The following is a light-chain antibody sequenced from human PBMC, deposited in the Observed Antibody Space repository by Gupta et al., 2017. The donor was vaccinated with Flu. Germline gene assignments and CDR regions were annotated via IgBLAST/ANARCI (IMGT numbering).Light chain of an antibody. V-gene: IGLV2-8*01. J-gene: IGLJ3*02. CDR3: NSYGATSL. CDR2: DIN. Sequence: GAAMEIDTYDYVPRYQPHPGETPKHIIYDINKGPSGVPDRFTGAKSGKTATLTVSGHQHDDEADYYCNSYGATSLFGGGTRLTVL. CDR1: AMEIDTYDY.